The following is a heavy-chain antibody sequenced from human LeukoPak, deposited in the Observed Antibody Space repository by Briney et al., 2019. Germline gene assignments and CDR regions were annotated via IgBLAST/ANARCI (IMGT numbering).Heavy chain of an antibody. V-gene: IGHV3-15*01. CDR3: ITDISYDSSGRLYDY. CDR2: IKSKTDGGTT. J-gene: IGHJ4*02. CDR1: GFTFTNAW. D-gene: IGHD3-22*01. Sequence: PGGSLRLSCAASGFTFTNAWMSWVPQAPGKGLEWIGRIKSKTDGGTTDYAAPVKGRFTISRDDSKNTLFLQMNSLKTEDTAVYYCITDISYDSSGRLYDYWGQGTLVTVSS.